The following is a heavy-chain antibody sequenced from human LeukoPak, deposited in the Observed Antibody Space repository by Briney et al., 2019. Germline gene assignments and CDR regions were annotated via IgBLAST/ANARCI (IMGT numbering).Heavy chain of an antibody. CDR3: ARARNYYDSSDYYYEGDAFDI. Sequence: SETLSLTCTVSGDSISSGDYYWSWIRQPPGKGLEWIGYIYYSGSTNYNPSLKSRVTISVDTSKNQFSLKLSSVTAADTAVYFCARARNYYDSSDYYYEGDAFDIWGQGTMVTVSS. V-gene: IGHV4-61*08. D-gene: IGHD3-22*01. CDR1: GDSISSGDYY. CDR2: IYYSGST. J-gene: IGHJ3*02.